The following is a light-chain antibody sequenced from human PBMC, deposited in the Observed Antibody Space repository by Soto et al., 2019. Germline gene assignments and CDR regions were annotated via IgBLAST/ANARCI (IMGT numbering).Light chain of an antibody. Sequence: EIVLTQSPGTLSLSPGERATLSCRASQSVSSSYLAWYQQKPGQAPRLLIYGASSRATGIPDRFSGSGSGTDFTLTISRLEPEDFAEYYCQQYGSSPWRFGQGTKVDIK. V-gene: IGKV3-20*01. CDR3: QQYGSSPWR. CDR2: GAS. CDR1: QSVSSSY. J-gene: IGKJ1*01.